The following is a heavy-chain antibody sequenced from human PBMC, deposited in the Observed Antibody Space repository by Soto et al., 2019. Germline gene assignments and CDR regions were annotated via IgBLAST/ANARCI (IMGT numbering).Heavy chain of an antibody. V-gene: IGHV3-49*03. CDR2: IRSKAYGGAT. D-gene: IGHD3-3*01. CDR3: SRVISIFGVGPGY. Sequence: GGSLRLSCTASGFTFGDYGMSWFRQAPGKGLEWVGVIRSKAYGGATEYAASVKGRFTISRDDSKSIAYLQMNTLKTEDTALYYCSRVISIFGVGPGYWGQGTLVTVSS. CDR1: GFTFGDYG. J-gene: IGHJ4*02.